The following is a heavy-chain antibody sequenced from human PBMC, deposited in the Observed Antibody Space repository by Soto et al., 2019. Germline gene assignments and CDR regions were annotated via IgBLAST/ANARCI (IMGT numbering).Heavy chain of an antibody. CDR3: ARDSQQLVYYGMDV. V-gene: IGHV1-69*01. Sequence: QVQLVQSGAEVKKPGSSVKVSCKASGGTFSSYAISWVRQAPGQGLEWMGGIIPIFGKANYAQKFQGRVTMTAAESTSKAYMELSSMRSEDTAVDYWARDSQQLVYYGMDVWGQGTTVTVSS. CDR2: IIPIFGKA. CDR1: GGTFSSYA. J-gene: IGHJ6*02. D-gene: IGHD6-13*01.